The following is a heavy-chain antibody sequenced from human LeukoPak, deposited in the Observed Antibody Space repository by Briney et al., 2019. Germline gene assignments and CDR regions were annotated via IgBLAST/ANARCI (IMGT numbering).Heavy chain of an antibody. J-gene: IGHJ4*02. CDR2: IYPGDSDT. CDR3: ARRILYSGSYLFDY. V-gene: IGHV5-51*01. CDR1: GYSFTTYW. D-gene: IGHD1-26*01. Sequence: GESLKISCKGSGYSFTTYWIGWVRQMPGKGLEWMGIIYPGDSDTRYSPSFQGQFTISADESISTAYLQWSSLKASDTAIYYCARRILYSGSYLFDYWGQGTLVTVSS.